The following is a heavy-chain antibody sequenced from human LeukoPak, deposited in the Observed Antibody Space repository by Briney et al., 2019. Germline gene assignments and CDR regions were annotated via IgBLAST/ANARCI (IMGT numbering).Heavy chain of an antibody. V-gene: IGHV1-46*01. CDR2: INPSGGST. Sequence: ASVKVSCKASGYTFTSYYMHWVRQAPGQGLEWMGIINPSGGSTSYAQKFQGRVTVTRDTSTSTVYMELSSLRSEDTAVYYCAREGYSYGYGYWGQGTLVTVSS. CDR1: GYTFTSYY. D-gene: IGHD5-18*01. J-gene: IGHJ4*02. CDR3: AREGYSYGYGY.